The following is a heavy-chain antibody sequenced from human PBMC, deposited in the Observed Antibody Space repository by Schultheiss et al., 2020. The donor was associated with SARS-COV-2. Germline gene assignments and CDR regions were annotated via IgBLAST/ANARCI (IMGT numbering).Heavy chain of an antibody. CDR1: GYTFTINY. CDR3: ARDDYGGTIYFDY. J-gene: IGHJ4*02. Sequence: ASVKVSCKASGYTFTINYVHWVRQAPGQGLEWMGFINPSGGSTSYAQKLQGRVTMTRDTSTSTVYMELSSLTSDDTAVYYCARDDYGGTIYFDYWGQGTLVTVSS. V-gene: IGHV1-46*04. CDR2: INPSGGST. D-gene: IGHD4-23*01.